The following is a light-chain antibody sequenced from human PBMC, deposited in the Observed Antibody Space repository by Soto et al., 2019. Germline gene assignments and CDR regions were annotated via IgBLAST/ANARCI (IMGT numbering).Light chain of an antibody. CDR3: QQTYSAPPWT. CDR1: QRIYTY. J-gene: IGKJ1*01. Sequence: IQMTQSPSSLSASVGERVTITCRASQRIYTYVNWYQQKPGRAPKLLIYAASHLQSGVPPRFAGSGSGTDFTLTISTLQPEDFATDYCQQTYSAPPWTFGQGTEVEIK. CDR2: AAS. V-gene: IGKV1-39*01.